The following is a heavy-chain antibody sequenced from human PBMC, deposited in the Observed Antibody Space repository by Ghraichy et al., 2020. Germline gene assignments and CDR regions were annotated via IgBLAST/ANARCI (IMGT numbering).Heavy chain of an antibody. CDR2: IYYSGST. CDR3: ARRRFSDYEDAFDI. J-gene: IGHJ3*02. D-gene: IGHD5-12*01. Sequence: SETLSLTCTVSGGSISSYYWSWIRQPPGKGLEWIGYIYYSGSTNYNPSLKSRVTISVDTSKNQFSLKLSSVTAADTAVYYCARRRFSDYEDAFDIWGQGTMVTVSS. V-gene: IGHV4-59*01. CDR1: GGSISSYY.